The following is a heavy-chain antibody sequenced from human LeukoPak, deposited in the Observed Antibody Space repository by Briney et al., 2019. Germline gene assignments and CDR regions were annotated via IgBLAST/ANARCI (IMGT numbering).Heavy chain of an antibody. CDR2: ISSSSSYI. D-gene: IGHD3-10*01. Sequence: GGSLRLSCAASGFTFSSYSMNWVRQAPGKGLERVSSISSSSSYIYYADSVKGRFTISRDNAKNSPYLQMNSLRAEDTTVYYCAREPYYYGSGSYFPTTYYFDYWGQGTLVTVSS. V-gene: IGHV3-21*01. J-gene: IGHJ4*02. CDR1: GFTFSSYS. CDR3: AREPYYYGSGSYFPTTYYFDY.